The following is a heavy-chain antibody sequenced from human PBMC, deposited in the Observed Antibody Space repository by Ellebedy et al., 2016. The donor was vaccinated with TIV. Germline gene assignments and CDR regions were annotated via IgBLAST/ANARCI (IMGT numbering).Heavy chain of an antibody. D-gene: IGHD6-19*01. Sequence: SETLSLTCTVSGGSISSGDYYWRWIRQPPGKGLEWIGYIFYTESTYYNPSLKSRFSISVDTSKNQFSLKLSSVTAADTAVYFCARQIAVAGTFYFDYWGQGTLVAVSS. CDR1: GGSISSGDYY. CDR2: IFYTEST. V-gene: IGHV4-30-4*01. CDR3: ARQIAVAGTFYFDY. J-gene: IGHJ4*02.